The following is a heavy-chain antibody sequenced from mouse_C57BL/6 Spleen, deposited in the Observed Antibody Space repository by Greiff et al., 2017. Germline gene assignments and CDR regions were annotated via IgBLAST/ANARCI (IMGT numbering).Heavy chain of an antibody. V-gene: IGHV5-4*01. D-gene: IGHD2-4*01. CDR3: ARDGYEYAAYSTMDY. Sequence: EVQVVESGGGLVKPGGSLKLSCAASGFTFSSYAMSWVRQTPEKRLEWVATISDGGSYTYYPDNVKGRFTISRDNAKNNLYLQMSHLKSEDTAMYYCARDGYEYAAYSTMDYWGHRNSLTVSS. CDR2: ISDGGSYT. CDR1: GFTFSSYA. J-gene: IGHJ4*01.